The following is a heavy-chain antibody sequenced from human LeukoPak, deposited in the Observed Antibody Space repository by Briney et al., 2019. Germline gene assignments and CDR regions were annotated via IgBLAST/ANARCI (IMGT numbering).Heavy chain of an antibody. Sequence: PSETLSLTCTVSGGSISSSSYYWGWIRQPPGKGLEWIGSIYYSGSTYYNPSPKSRVTISVDTSKNQFSLKLSSVTAADTAVYYCASEGYDFWSGYYRDYMDVWGKGTTVTVSS. CDR2: IYYSGST. CDR3: ASEGYDFWSGYYRDYMDV. CDR1: GGSISSSSYY. J-gene: IGHJ6*03. V-gene: IGHV4-39*07. D-gene: IGHD3-3*01.